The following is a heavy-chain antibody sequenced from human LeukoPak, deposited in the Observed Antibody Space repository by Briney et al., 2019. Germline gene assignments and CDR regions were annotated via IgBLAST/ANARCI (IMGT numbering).Heavy chain of an antibody. J-gene: IGHJ4*02. CDR1: GFTFSSYA. CDR3: AKLRDGYPGGFDY. Sequence: PGGSLRLSCAASGFTFSSYAMSWVRQAPGKGLEWVSAISGCGGSTYYADSVKGRFTISRDNSKNTLYLQMNSLRAEDTAVYYCAKLRDGYPGGFDYWGQGTLVTVSS. V-gene: IGHV3-23*01. CDR2: ISGCGGST. D-gene: IGHD5-24*01.